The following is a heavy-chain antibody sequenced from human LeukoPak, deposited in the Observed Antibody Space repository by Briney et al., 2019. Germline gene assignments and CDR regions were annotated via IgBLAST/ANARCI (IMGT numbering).Heavy chain of an antibody. V-gene: IGHV3-53*01. Sequence: GGSLRLSCAASGFTFRNYVIHWVRQAPGKGLEWVSVIYSGGSTYYADSVKGRFTISRDNSKNTLYLQMNSLRAEDTAVYYCARDYDFWSGYPWNYGMDVWGQGTTVTVSS. CDR3: ARDYDFWSGYPWNYGMDV. CDR1: GFTFRNYV. J-gene: IGHJ6*02. D-gene: IGHD3-3*01. CDR2: IYSGGST.